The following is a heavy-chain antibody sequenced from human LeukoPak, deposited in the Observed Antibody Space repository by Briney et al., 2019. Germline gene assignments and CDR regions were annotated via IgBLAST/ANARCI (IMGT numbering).Heavy chain of an antibody. D-gene: IGHD2-15*01. V-gene: IGHV3-23*01. J-gene: IGHJ3*02. CDR2: ISGSGGST. CDR3: AKDVVVVVVAARNDAFDI. Sequence: GGSLRLSCAASGFTFSSYAMSWVRQAPGKGLEWVSAISGSGGSTYYADSVKGRFTISRDNSKNTLYLQMNSLRAGDTAVYYCAKDVVVVVVAARNDAFDIWGQGTMVTVSS. CDR1: GFTFSSYA.